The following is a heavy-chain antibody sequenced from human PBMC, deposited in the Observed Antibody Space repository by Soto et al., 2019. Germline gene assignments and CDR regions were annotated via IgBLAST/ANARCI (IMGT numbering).Heavy chain of an antibody. CDR3: ARHSRGWYGVNWAFGI. CDR1: GGTFSSYA. D-gene: IGHD6-19*01. Sequence: QVQLVQSGAEAKKPGASVKVSCKASGGTFSSYAISWVRQAPGQGLEWMGGIIPIFGTANYAQKFQGIVTITADDPTSTAHMELRSLRSEDTAVYYCARHSRGWYGVNWAFGIWGQGTMVTVSS. CDR2: IIPIFGTA. J-gene: IGHJ3*02. V-gene: IGHV1-69*12.